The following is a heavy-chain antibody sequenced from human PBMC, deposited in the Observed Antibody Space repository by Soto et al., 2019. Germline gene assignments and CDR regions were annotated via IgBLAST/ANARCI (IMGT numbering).Heavy chain of an antibody. Sequence: GGSLRLSCIASGFTFSTYSMNWVRQAPGKGLEWVSSISSSSTYIFYADSVKGRFTISRDNAKNSVHLQMNSLRAEDTAVYYCAREVAGSYGKDYWGQGTLVTVSS. D-gene: IGHD6-19*01. J-gene: IGHJ4*02. V-gene: IGHV3-21*01. CDR3: AREVAGSYGKDY. CDR2: ISSSSTYI. CDR1: GFTFSTYS.